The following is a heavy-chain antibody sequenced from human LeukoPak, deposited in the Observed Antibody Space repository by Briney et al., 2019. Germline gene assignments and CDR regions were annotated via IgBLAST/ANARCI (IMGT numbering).Heavy chain of an antibody. V-gene: IGHV1-46*01. Sequence: GASVKVSCKAFGYSLTNYYVHWVRQAPGQGLEWMGEINPSGGSTSYAQKFQGRITVTRDTYTNTVYIDLSSLRSEDTATYYCARGAPTTRIGAGRFDYWGQGSLLTVAS. CDR3: ARGAPTTRIGAGRFDY. D-gene: IGHD5-12*01. CDR2: INPSGGST. J-gene: IGHJ4*02. CDR1: GYSLTNYY.